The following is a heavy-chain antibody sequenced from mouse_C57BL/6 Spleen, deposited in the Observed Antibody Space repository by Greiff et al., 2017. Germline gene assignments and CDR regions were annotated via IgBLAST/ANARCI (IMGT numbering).Heavy chain of an antibody. V-gene: IGHV14-4*01. CDR3: TTGPPCYAMGY. Sequence: VQLQQSGAELVRPGASVKLSCTASGFNIKDDYMHWVKQRPEQGLEWIGWIEPENGDTEYASKFQGKATITADTSSNTAYLQLSSLTSEDTAVYYSTTGPPCYAMGYWGQGTSVTVSS. CDR2: IEPENGDT. J-gene: IGHJ4*01. CDR1: GFNIKDDY.